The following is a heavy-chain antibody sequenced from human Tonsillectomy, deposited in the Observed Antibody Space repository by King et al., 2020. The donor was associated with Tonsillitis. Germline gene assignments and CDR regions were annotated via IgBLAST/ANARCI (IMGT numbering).Heavy chain of an antibody. CDR3: ASFTLGGTTSCLDY. J-gene: IGHJ4*02. CDR1: GFTFSSYA. Sequence: VQLVESGGGVVQPGRSLRLSCAASGFTFSSYAMHWVRQAPGKGLEWVAVISYDGSNKYYADSVKGRFTISRDNSKNTLYLQMNSLRAEDTAVYYCASFTLGGTTSCLDYWGQGTLVTVSS. CDR2: ISYDGSNK. D-gene: IGHD2-15*01. V-gene: IGHV3-30-3*01.